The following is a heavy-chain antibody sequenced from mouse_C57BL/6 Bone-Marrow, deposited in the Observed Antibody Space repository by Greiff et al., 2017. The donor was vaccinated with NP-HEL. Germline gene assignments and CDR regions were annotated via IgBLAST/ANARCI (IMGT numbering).Heavy chain of an antibody. J-gene: IGHJ3*01. CDR3: ARGDAFAY. V-gene: IGHV1-50*01. Sequence: VKLQQPGAELVKPGASVKLSCKASGYTFTSYWMQWVKQRPGQGLEWIGEIDPSDSYTYYNQKFKGKATLTVDTSSSTAYMQLSSLTSEDSAVYYCARGDAFAYWGQGTLVTVSA. CDR2: IDPSDSYT. D-gene: IGHD3-3*01. CDR1: GYTFTSYW.